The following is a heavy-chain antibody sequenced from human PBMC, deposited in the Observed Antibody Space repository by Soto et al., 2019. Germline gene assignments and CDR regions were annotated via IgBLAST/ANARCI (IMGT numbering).Heavy chain of an antibody. CDR2: ISAYNGNT. D-gene: IGHD4-4*01. CDR3: ARLHSYFYSMDV. J-gene: IGHJ6*03. Sequence: VHLVQSGAEVKKPGASVKVSCKASGYTFTTYGISWVRQAPGQGLEWMGWISAYNGNTNYAQKFQGRVTVTTDTSTSTAYMELRSLRSDDTAVYYCARLHSYFYSMDVWGKGTTVTVSS. CDR1: GYTFTTYG. V-gene: IGHV1-18*01.